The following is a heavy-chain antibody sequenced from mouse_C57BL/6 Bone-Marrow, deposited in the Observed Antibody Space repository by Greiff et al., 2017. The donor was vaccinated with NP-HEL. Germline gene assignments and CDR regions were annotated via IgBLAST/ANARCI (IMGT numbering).Heavy chain of an antibody. Sequence: VQLQQSGAELVKPGASVKLSCTASGFNITDYYMHWVKQRTEQGLEWIGRIDPEDGETKYAPKFPGKATITADTSSNTAYLQLSSLTSEDTAVYYCARGGYYAYWYFDVWGTGTTVTVSS. CDR1: GFNITDYY. J-gene: IGHJ1*03. D-gene: IGHD2-3*01. CDR3: ARGGYYAYWYFDV. CDR2: IDPEDGET. V-gene: IGHV14-2*01.